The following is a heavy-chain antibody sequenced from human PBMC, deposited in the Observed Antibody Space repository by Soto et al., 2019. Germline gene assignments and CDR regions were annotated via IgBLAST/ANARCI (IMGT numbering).Heavy chain of an antibody. Sequence: GSLRLSCAASGFTFSNAWMNWVRQPPGKGLEWIGEVNHSGSTNYNPSVKSRVTISVDRSKNQFSLKLSSVTAADTDLYYCARMWSGYNSHWSQGTLVTVSS. CDR2: VNHSGST. D-gene: IGHD6-25*01. J-gene: IGHJ4*02. CDR3: ARMWSGYNSH. V-gene: IGHV4-34*01. CDR1: GFTFSNAW.